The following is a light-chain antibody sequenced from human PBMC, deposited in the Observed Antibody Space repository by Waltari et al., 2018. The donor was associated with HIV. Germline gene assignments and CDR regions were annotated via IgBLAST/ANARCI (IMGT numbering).Light chain of an antibody. CDR1: SSNIGAGEE. J-gene: IGLJ1*01. Sequence: QSVLTQPPTVSGAPGEGVTISCTGSSSNIGAGEEGRWYQQLPGTAPKLLIYGNSNRPSGVPDRFSGSKSGTSASLAITGLQAEDEADYYCQSYDSSLSGYVFGTGTKVTVL. CDR2: GNS. CDR3: QSYDSSLSGYV. V-gene: IGLV1-40*01.